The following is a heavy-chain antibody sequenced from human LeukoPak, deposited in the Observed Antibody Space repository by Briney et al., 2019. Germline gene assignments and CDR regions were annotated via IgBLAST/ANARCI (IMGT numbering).Heavy chain of an antibody. CDR2: INHSGST. CDR3: AKKFQPHGWFDP. CDR1: GGSFSGYY. V-gene: IGHV4-34*01. D-gene: IGHD2-2*01. J-gene: IGHJ5*02. Sequence: SETLSLTCAVYGGSFSGYYWSWIRQPPGKGLEWIGEINHSGSTNYNPSLKSRVTISVDTSKNQFSLKLSSVTAADTAVYYCAKKFQPHGWFDPWGQGTLVTVSS.